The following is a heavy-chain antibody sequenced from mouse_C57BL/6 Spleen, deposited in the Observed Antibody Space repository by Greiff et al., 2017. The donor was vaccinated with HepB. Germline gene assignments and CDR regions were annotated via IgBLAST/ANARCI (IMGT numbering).Heavy chain of an antibody. CDR1: GFTFSDYG. CDR3: ARDTPGYFDV. Sequence: EVKVVESGGGLVKPGGSLKLSCAASGFTFSDYGMHWVRQAPEKGLEWVAYISSGSSTIYYADTVKGRFTISRDNAKNTLFLQMTSLRSEDTAMYYCARDTPGYFDVWGTGTTVTVSS. V-gene: IGHV5-17*01. J-gene: IGHJ1*03. CDR2: ISSGSSTI.